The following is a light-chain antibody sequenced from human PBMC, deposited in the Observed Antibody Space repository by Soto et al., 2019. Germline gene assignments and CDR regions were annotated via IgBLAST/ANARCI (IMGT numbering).Light chain of an antibody. CDR1: ASDIGGYSF. V-gene: IGLV2-8*01. J-gene: IGLJ1*01. CDR3: SAHGGTNPYV. CDR2: DVN. Sequence: QSALTKPPSASGSPGQSVAISCTGTASDIGGYSFVSWYQHHPGKAPKLLIYDVNKRPSGVPDRFSGAKSGNTASLTVSGLQAEDEAEYYCSAHGGTNPYVFGTGTKLTVL.